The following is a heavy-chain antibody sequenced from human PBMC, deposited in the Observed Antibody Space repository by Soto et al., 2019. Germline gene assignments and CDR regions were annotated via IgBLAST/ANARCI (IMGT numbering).Heavy chain of an antibody. D-gene: IGHD5-12*01. CDR2: IIPILGIA. CDR1: GGTFSSYT. CDR3: ARESGYLNDY. V-gene: IGHV1-69*08. J-gene: IGHJ4*02. Sequence: QVQLVQSGAEVKKPGSSVKVSCKASGGTFSSYTISWVRQALGQGLEWMGRIIPILGIANYAQKFQGRVTITADKSTSTAYMELSSLRSEDTAVYYCARESGYLNDYWGQGTLVTVSS.